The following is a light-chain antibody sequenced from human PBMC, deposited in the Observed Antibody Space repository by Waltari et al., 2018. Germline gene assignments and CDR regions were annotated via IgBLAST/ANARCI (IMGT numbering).Light chain of an antibody. CDR3: NSRTRSAFEWV. Sequence: SSDLTQGPAVSVALGQTVRITCQGDDVRSHYASWYQQRPGQAPILVMYDRGKGPSGISDRFSGSISGDTAYLTITGVRAEDEADYYCNSRTRSAFEWVFGGGTKLTVL. CDR1: DVRSHY. V-gene: IGLV3-19*01. J-gene: IGLJ3*02. CDR2: DRG.